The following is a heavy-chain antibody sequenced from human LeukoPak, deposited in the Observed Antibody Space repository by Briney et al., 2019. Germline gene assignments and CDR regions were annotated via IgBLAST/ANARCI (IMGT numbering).Heavy chain of an antibody. CDR1: GGSFSGYY. V-gene: IGHV4-34*01. Sequence: SETLSLTCAVYGGSFSGYYWSWIRQPPGKGLEWIGEINHSGSTNYNPSLKSRVTISVDTSKNQFSLKLSSVTAADTAVYYCARAVNGFDYWGQGTLVTVSS. D-gene: IGHD2-8*01. CDR2: INHSGST. CDR3: ARAVNGFDY. J-gene: IGHJ4*02.